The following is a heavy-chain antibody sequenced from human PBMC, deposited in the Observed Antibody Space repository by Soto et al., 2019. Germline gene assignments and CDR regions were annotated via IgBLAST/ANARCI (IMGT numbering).Heavy chain of an antibody. CDR2: ISGGST. CDR3: AKGGRNTGYSYHKFDP. Sequence: PGGSLRLSCAASGFTFSSYAMHWVRQAPGKGLEWVSAISGGSTYYADSVKGRFTISRDNSKNTLYLQMNSLRVEDTAVYYCAKGGRNTGYSYHKFDPWGQGTLVTVSS. CDR1: GFTFSSYA. V-gene: IGHV3-23*01. J-gene: IGHJ5*02. D-gene: IGHD3-22*01.